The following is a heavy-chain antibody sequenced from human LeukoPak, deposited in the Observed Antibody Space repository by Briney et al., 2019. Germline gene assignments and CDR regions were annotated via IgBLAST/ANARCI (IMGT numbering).Heavy chain of an antibody. D-gene: IGHD3-16*01. J-gene: IGHJ4*02. Sequence: SETLSLTCTVSGGSISSYYWSWIRQPAGKGLEWIGRIYISGTTNYNPSLKSRVTTSVDTSKNQFSLKLSSVTAADTAVYYCVREGGSENYRPFDYWGQGTLVTVSS. V-gene: IGHV4-4*07. CDR2: IYISGTT. CDR1: GGSISSYY. CDR3: VREGGSENYRPFDY.